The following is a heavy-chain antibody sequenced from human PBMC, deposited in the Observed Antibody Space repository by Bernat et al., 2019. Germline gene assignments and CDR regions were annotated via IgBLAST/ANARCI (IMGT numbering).Heavy chain of an antibody. CDR1: GYTFTSYG. J-gene: IGHJ6*02. V-gene: IGHV1-18*01. CDR2: ISAYNGNT. CDR3: ARKPPRYSSSPTAYYYYGMDG. Sequence: QVQLVQSGAEVKKPGASVKVSCKASGYTFTSYGISWVRQAPGQGLEWMGWISAYNGNTNYEQKLQGRVTMTTDTSTSTAYMELRSLRSDDTAVYYCARKPPRYSSSPTAYYYYGMDGWGQGTTVTVSS. D-gene: IGHD6-13*01.